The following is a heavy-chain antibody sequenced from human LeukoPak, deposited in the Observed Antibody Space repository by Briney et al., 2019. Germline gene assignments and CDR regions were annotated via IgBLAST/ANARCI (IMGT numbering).Heavy chain of an antibody. CDR2: ISAYNGNT. J-gene: IGHJ6*03. D-gene: IGHD6-19*01. CDR3: ARVYSSGWYPYYYYYMDV. Sequence: EASVKVSCKASGYTFTSYGISWVRQAPGQGLEWMGWISAYNGNTNYAQKLQGRVTMTTDTSTSTAYMELRSLRSDDMAVYYCARVYSSGWYPYYYYYMDVWGKGTTVTISS. CDR1: GYTFTSYG. V-gene: IGHV1-18*03.